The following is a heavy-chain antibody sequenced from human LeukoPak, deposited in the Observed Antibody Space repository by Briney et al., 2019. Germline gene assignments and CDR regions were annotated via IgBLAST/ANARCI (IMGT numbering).Heavy chain of an antibody. CDR1: GFTFSSYE. CDR3: ARPSYSYGQVVAISFDI. J-gene: IGHJ3*02. Sequence: GGSLRLSCAASGFTFSSYEMNWVRQAPGKGLEWVSYISSSGSTIYYADSVKGRFTISRDNAKNSLYLQMNSLRAEDTAVYYCARPSYSYGQVVAISFDIWGQGAMITVSS. V-gene: IGHV3-48*03. D-gene: IGHD5-18*01. CDR2: ISSSGSTI.